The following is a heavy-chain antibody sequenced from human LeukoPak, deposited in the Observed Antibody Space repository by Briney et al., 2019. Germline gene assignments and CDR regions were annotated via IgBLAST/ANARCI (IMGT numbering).Heavy chain of an antibody. CDR1: GFTFSSYA. D-gene: IGHD2-21*02. J-gene: IGHJ3*02. CDR2: INADGSST. Sequence: GGSLRLSCTASGFTFSSYAMNWVRQAPGKGLVWVSRINADGSSTSYADSVKGRFTISRDNAKNTLYLQMNSLRAEDTAVYYCARTATDAFDIWGQGTMVTVSS. V-gene: IGHV3-74*01. CDR3: ARTATDAFDI.